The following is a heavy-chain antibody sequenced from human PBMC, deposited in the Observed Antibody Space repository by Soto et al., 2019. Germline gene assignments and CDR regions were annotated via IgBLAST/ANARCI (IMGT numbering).Heavy chain of an antibody. V-gene: IGHV3-20*04. J-gene: IGHJ3*01. D-gene: IGHD6-19*01. CDR2: ITWNGATT. CDR1: GFTFDDHG. Sequence: EVQLVESGGGVVRPGGSLRLSCAASGFTFDDHGMTWVRQAPGKGLEWVSGITWNGATTGYADSVKGRFTISRDNAKYSLYLQMNSLRVEDTALYYCARDGGVVVAVDAFDVWGQGTMVTVSS. CDR3: ARDGGVVVAVDAFDV.